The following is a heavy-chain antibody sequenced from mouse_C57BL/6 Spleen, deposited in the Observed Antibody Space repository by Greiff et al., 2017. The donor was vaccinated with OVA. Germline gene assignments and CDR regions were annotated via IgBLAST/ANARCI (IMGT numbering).Heavy chain of an antibody. CDR3: ARSGYYGSSYGFAY. CDR2: IYPGSGNN. V-gene: IGHV1-76*01. Sequence: QVQLQQSGAELVRPGASVKLSCKASGYTFTDYYINWVKQRPGQGLEWIARIYPGSGNNYYNEKFKGKATLTAEKYSSTAYMPLSSLTSEDSAVYFCARSGYYGSSYGFAYWGQGTLVTVSA. D-gene: IGHD1-1*01. CDR1: GYTFTDYY. J-gene: IGHJ3*01.